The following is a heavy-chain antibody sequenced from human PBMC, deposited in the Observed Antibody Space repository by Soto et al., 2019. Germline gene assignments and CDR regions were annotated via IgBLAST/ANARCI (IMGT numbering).Heavy chain of an antibody. CDR2: INHSGSA. D-gene: IGHD6-13*01. CDR3: ARHEKIAATPPFDP. J-gene: IGHJ5*02. CDR1: GGSFSGYI. Sequence: SETLSLTCDVYGGSFSGYIWTWIRQTPGKGLQWIGQINHSGSANHNPSLKSRVTIFVDTSKNQFSLKLTSVTAADTAVYYCARHEKIAATPPFDPWGRGTLVTVSS. V-gene: IGHV4-34*01.